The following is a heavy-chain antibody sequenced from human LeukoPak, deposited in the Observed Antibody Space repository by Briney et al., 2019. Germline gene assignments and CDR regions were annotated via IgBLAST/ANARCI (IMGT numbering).Heavy chain of an antibody. J-gene: IGHJ4*02. CDR3: ARHYSHAWFGY. CDR1: GYYFSTYW. Sequence: GESLQISCEGSGYYFSTYWIAGVRRRPGKGREGMGNINPVNSEITNSPPCQGQVTISVDNSISTAYLHLSSLTASDTAMYYCARHYSHAWFGYWGQGSPVTVSS. D-gene: IGHD1-26*01. V-gene: IGHV5-51*01. CDR2: INPVNSEI.